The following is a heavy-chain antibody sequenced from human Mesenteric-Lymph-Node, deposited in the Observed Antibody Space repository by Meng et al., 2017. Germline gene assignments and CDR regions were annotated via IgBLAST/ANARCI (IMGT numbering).Heavy chain of an antibody. V-gene: IGHV4-4*02. CDR2: INHSGST. Sequence: QGQLQESGPGRVKPSGPLSLPCGVSGVSISSNIRWTWVRQPPGKGLEWIGEINHSGSTNYNPSLKSRVTISVDTSKNQFSLKLSSVTAADTAVYYCARAIHYYYDSSGYIKNWFDPWGQGTLVTVSS. CDR1: GVSISSNIR. D-gene: IGHD3-22*01. J-gene: IGHJ5*02. CDR3: ARAIHYYYDSSGYIKNWFDP.